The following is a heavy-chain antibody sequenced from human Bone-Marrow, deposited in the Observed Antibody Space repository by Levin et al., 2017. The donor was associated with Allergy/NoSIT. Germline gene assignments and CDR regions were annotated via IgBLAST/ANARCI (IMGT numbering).Heavy chain of an antibody. J-gene: IGHJ2*01. CDR1: GFTFSSYA. D-gene: IGHD3-22*01. CDR2: ISGSGGST. V-gene: IGHV3-23*01. Sequence: PGGSLRLSCAASGFTFSSYAMSWVRQAPGKGLEWVSAISGSGGSTYYADSVKGRFTISRDNSKNTLYLQMNSLRAEDTAVYYCAKDEYYYDSSGYRPWYFDLWGRGTLVTVSS. CDR3: AKDEYYYDSSGYRPWYFDL.